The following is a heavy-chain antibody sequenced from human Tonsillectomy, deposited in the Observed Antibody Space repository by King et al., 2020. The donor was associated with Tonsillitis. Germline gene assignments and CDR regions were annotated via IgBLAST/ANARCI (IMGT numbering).Heavy chain of an antibody. CDR2: LVPKFGTA. Sequence: QLVQSGAEVKKPGSSVKVSCKASGGTFSTYTISWVRQAPGQGLEWVGGLVPKFGTANYAQKLQGRVTITAGASATTAYMELRSLTSEDTAVYYCATEPRQICGGDCPFDSWGQETLVTVSS. CDR1: GGTFSTYT. V-gene: IGHV1-69*12. CDR3: ATEPRQICGGDCPFDS. J-gene: IGHJ4*02. D-gene: IGHD2-21*02.